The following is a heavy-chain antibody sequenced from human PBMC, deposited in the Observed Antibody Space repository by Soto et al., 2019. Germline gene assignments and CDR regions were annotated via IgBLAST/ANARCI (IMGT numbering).Heavy chain of an antibody. CDR3: AKDLAMIVVLPYAFDI. D-gene: IGHD3-22*01. CDR2: ISYDGSNK. Sequence: GGSLRLSCAASGFTFSSYGMHWVRQAPGKGLEWVAVISYDGSNKYYADSVKARFTISRDNSKNTLYLQMNSLRAEDTAVYYCAKDLAMIVVLPYAFDIWGQGTMVTVSS. CDR1: GFTFSSYG. V-gene: IGHV3-30*18. J-gene: IGHJ3*02.